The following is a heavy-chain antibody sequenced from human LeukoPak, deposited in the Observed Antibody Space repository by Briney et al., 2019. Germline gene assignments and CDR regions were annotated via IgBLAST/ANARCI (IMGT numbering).Heavy chain of an antibody. CDR3: AKDLSTVTEWFDP. V-gene: IGHV3-30*02. D-gene: IGHD4-11*01. J-gene: IGHJ5*02. CDR1: GFTFSSYG. CDR2: IRYEGSNK. Sequence: QTGGSLRLSCAAPGFTFSSYGMQWVRQAPAKGLERVAFIRYEGSNKYYADSVKGRFTISRDNSKNTLYLQMNSLRAEDTAVYYCAKDLSTVTEWFDPWGQGTLVTVSS.